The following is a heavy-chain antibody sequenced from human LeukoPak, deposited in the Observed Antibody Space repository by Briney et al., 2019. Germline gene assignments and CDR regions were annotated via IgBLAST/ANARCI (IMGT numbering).Heavy chain of an antibody. J-gene: IGHJ4*02. CDR1: GGSISSYF. V-gene: IGHV4-59*01. Sequence: ETMSLTCTVSGGSISSYFWSWVRQPPGKGLEWIGYIYYSGSTNYNPSLKSRVTISVDTSKNQFSLKLASVTTADTAVYYCARDRWLGYWGQGTLVTVSS. D-gene: IGHD5-12*01. CDR2: IYYSGST. CDR3: ARDRWLGY.